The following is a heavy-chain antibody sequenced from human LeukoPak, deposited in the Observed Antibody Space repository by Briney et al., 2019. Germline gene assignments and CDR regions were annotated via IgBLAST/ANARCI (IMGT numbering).Heavy chain of an antibody. Sequence: ASVKVSCKASGGTFSSYAISWVRQAPGQGLEWMGGIIPIFGTASYAQKFQGRVTITTDESTSTAYMELSSLRSEDTAVYYCARSGLLWFGEPSGSWFDPWGQGTLVTVSS. V-gene: IGHV1-69*05. J-gene: IGHJ5*02. CDR2: IIPIFGTA. D-gene: IGHD3-10*01. CDR1: GGTFSSYA. CDR3: ARSGLLWFGEPSGSWFDP.